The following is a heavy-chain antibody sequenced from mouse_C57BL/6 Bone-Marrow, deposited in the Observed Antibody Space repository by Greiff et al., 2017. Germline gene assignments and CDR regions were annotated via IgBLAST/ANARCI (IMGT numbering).Heavy chain of an antibody. CDR2: IDPSDSYT. CDR3: AYDYDGNWYFDV. CDR1: GYTFTSYW. J-gene: IGHJ1*03. D-gene: IGHD2-4*01. V-gene: IGHV1-69*01. Sequence: QVQLQQPGAELVMPGASVKLSCKASGYTFTSYWMHWVKQRPGQGLEWIGEIDPSDSYTNCNQKFKGKSTLTVDKSSSTAYMQLSSLTSEDSAVYYCAYDYDGNWYFDVWGTGTTVTVSS.